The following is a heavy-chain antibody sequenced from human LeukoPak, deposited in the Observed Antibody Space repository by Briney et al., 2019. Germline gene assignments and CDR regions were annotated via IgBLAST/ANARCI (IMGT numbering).Heavy chain of an antibody. CDR3: AKDSLKEGGHWFDP. CDR1: EFTFSSYA. J-gene: IGHJ5*02. Sequence: GASLRLSCAASEFTFSSYAMSWVRQAPGKGLEWVSAIGGSGVNTYYADSVKGRFTISRDNSKNTLYLQMNSLRAEDTAVYYCAKDSLKEGGHWFDPRGQGTLVTVS. V-gene: IGHV3-23*01. CDR2: IGGSGVNT. D-gene: IGHD3-16*01.